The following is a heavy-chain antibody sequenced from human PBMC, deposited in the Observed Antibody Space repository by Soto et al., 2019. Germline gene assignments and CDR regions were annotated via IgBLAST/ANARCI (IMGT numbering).Heavy chain of an antibody. Sequence: PSETLSLTCTVSGGSISSGDYYWSWIRQPPGKGLEWIGYIYYSGSTYYNPSLKSRVTISVDTSKNQFSLKLSSVTAADTAVYYCATKVPEWELLAVWAFDIWGQGTMVTVSS. D-gene: IGHD1-26*01. CDR2: IYYSGST. V-gene: IGHV4-30-4*01. CDR3: ATKVPEWELLAVWAFDI. J-gene: IGHJ3*02. CDR1: GGSISSGDYY.